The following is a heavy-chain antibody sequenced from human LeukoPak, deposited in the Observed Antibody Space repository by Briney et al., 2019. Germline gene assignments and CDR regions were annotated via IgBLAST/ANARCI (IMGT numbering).Heavy chain of an antibody. CDR2: IYQIGST. Sequence: SPSETLSLTCTVWGYFISIGYYWGWIRQPPGKGLERIGRIYQIGSTYYNRSLKSRVTISVDTSNNQLSLKLSSLPAADTAVYYCASVGYSSSWDRFDPWRQGTLPTVSS. V-gene: IGHV4-38-2*02. D-gene: IGHD6-13*01. CDR3: ASVGYSSSWDRFDP. CDR1: GYFISIGYY. J-gene: IGHJ5*02.